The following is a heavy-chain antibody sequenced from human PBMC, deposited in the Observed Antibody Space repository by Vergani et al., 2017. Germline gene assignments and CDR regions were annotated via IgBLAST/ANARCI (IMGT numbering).Heavy chain of an antibody. D-gene: IGHD2-21*02. J-gene: IGHJ3*02. CDR3: ARDGAGVTGAFDI. CDR2: IYYSGST. Sequence: QLQLQESGPGLVKPSETLSLTCTVSGGSISSSSYYWGWIRQPPGKGLEWIGCIYYSGSTYYNPSLKSRVTISVDTSKNQFSLKLSSVTAADTAVYYCARDGAGVTGAFDIWGQGTMVTVSS. CDR1: GGSISSSSYY. V-gene: IGHV4-39*07.